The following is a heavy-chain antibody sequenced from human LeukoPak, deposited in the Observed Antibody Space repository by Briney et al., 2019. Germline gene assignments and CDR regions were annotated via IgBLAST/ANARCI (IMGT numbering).Heavy chain of an antibody. CDR3: AKYYYDSSGYSDY. Sequence: GGSLRLSCAASGFTFSSYAMSWVRQAPGKGLEWVSAISGSGGSTCYADSVKGRFTISRDNSKNTLYLQMNSLRAEDTAVYYCAKYYYDSSGYSDYWGQGTLVTVSS. CDR2: ISGSGGST. D-gene: IGHD3-22*01. J-gene: IGHJ4*02. CDR1: GFTFSSYA. V-gene: IGHV3-23*01.